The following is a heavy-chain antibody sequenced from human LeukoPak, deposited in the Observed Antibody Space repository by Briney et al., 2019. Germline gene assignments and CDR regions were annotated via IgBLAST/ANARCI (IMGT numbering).Heavy chain of an antibody. D-gene: IGHD6-19*01. CDR1: GFTFSNFG. CDR3: AKGGAINGWYWFDP. Sequence: GRSLRLSCAASGFTFSNFGMNWVRQAQGKGLEWVSSSNGRANDAHEADSVKGRFNISRDNSKNTLYLQMNSLRAEDTALYYCAKGGAINGWYWFDPWGPGTPVTVSS. V-gene: IGHV3-23*01. J-gene: IGHJ5*02. CDR2: SNGRANDA.